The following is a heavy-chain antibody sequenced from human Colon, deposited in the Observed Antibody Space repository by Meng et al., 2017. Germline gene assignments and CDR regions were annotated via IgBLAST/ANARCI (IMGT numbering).Heavy chain of an antibody. CDR1: GYSISSGYY. J-gene: IGHJ4*02. CDR2: VYHSGST. D-gene: IGHD6-19*01. Sequence: GSLRLSCAVSGYSISSGYYWGWIRQPPGKAMERIGTVYHSGSTYYNPSLKSRVTISADTSRNQFSLNLSDVTADDTAIYYCGRVSAVAGTTPVDYWGQGILVTVSS. V-gene: IGHV4-38-2*01. CDR3: GRVSAVAGTTPVDY.